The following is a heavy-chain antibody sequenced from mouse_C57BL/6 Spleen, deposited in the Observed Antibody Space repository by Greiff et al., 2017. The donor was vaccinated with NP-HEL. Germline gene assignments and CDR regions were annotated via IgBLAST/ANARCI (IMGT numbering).Heavy chain of an antibody. D-gene: IGHD1-1*01. CDR2: IDPSDSET. CDR3: ARWGVVGYLDY. CDR1: GYTFTSYW. V-gene: IGHV1-52*01. Sequence: QVQLQQPGAELVRPGSSVKLSCKASGYTFTSYWMHWVKQRPIQGLEWIGNIDPSDSETHYNQKFKDKATLTVDKSSSTAYMQLSSLTSEDSAVYYCARWGVVGYLDYWGQGTTLTVSS. J-gene: IGHJ2*01.